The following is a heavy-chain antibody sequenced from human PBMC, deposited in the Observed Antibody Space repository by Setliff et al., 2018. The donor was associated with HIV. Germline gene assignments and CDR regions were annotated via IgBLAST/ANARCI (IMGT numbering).Heavy chain of an antibody. CDR2: IKQDGSEI. CDR1: GFTFSNYW. D-gene: IGHD1-1*01. CDR3: AKYTRGGSILYYMDV. Sequence: LRLSCAASGFTFSNYWMDWVRQAPGKGLEWVATIKQDGSEIYYMDSVKGRFTISRDNARTSLFLEMRSLRDEDTAVYFCAKYTRGGSILYYMDVWGKGTTVTVSS. V-gene: IGHV3-7*03. J-gene: IGHJ6*03.